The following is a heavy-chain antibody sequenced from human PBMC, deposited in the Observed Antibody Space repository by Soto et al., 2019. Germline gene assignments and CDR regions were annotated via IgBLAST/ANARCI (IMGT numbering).Heavy chain of an antibody. CDR1: GGTFSNHA. V-gene: IGHV1-69*13. CDR2: IIPLSGTT. CDR3: ARGPDRSGFYLFDY. D-gene: IGHD3-22*01. J-gene: IGHJ4*02. Sequence: VKVSCKASGGTFSNHAISWVRQAPGQGPEWMGGIIPLSGTTNYVQKFQGRVTITADESMTTAYMELSSLRYEDTAVYYCARGPDRSGFYLFDYWGQGTLVTVSS.